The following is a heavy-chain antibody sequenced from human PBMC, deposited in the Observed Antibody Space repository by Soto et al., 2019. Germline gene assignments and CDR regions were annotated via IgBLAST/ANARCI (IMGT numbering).Heavy chain of an antibody. CDR3: ASGSMLYDILTGYYLYGMDV. D-gene: IGHD3-9*01. Sequence: QVQLQESGPGLVKPSQTLSLTCTVSGGSISSGDYYWSWIRQPPGKGLEWIGYIYYSGSTYYNPSLESRVTITVDTSKNQFSLKLSSVTAADTAVYYCASGSMLYDILTGYYLYGMDVWGQGTTVTVSS. CDR1: GGSISSGDYY. V-gene: IGHV4-30-4*01. J-gene: IGHJ6*02. CDR2: IYYSGST.